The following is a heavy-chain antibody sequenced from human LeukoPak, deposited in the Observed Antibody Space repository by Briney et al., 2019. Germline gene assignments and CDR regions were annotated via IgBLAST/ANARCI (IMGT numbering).Heavy chain of an antibody. V-gene: IGHV1-69*04. J-gene: IGHJ4*02. Sequence: GASVKVSCKASGGTFSSYAISWVRQAPGQGLEWMGRIIPILGIANYAQKFQGRVTITADKSTSTAYMGLSSLRSEDTAVYYCARERGGDYSRTFDYWGQGTLVTVSS. CDR3: ARERGGDYSRTFDY. CDR1: GGTFSSYA. D-gene: IGHD6-13*01. CDR2: IIPILGIA.